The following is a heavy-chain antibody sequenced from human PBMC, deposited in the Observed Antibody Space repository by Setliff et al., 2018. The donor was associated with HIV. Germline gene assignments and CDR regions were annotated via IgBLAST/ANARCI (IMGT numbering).Heavy chain of an antibody. CDR3: ARVCPPVRYNFGSGYYPKAGYFDY. V-gene: IGHV4-31*03. CDR2: IHYSGSI. Sequence: PSETLSLTCTVSGGSISSGVYYWSWIRHHTGKGLEWIGYIHYSGSIYYNPSLKSRVTISVDTSKNQFSLKLSSVTAAGTAVYYCARVCPPVRYNFGSGYYPKAGYFDYWGQGALVTVSS. CDR1: GGSISSGVYY. D-gene: IGHD3-3*01. J-gene: IGHJ4*02.